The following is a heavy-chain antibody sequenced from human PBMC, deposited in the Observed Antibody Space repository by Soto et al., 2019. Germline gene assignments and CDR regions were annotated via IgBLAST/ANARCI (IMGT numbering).Heavy chain of an antibody. CDR1: GFNFDDYA. CDR3: AKDPHSSARVGYFDS. V-gene: IGHV3-9*01. J-gene: IGHJ4*02. Sequence: EVQLVESGGGLVQPGRSLRLSCAASGFNFDDYAMHWVRQAPGKGLEWVSGINWNSGSVGYADSVKGRFTISRDNARNSLYLHLNSLKREDTAIYFCAKDPHSSARVGYFDSRGQGTLVSLSS. D-gene: IGHD6-25*01. CDR2: INWNSGSV.